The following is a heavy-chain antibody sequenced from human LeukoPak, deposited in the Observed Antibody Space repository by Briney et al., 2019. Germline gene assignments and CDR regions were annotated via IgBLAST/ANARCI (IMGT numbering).Heavy chain of an antibody. Sequence: GGSLRLSCAASGFTFSDYYMSWIRQVPGKGLEWVSYIGRSGTTIHYADSVKGRFTISWDNAKKSLYLQMNSLRAEDTAVYYCAKNVEYYYDSSGYYPHFGYWGQGTLVTVSS. V-gene: IGHV3-11*01. CDR2: IGRSGTTI. D-gene: IGHD3-22*01. CDR3: AKNVEYYYDSSGYYPHFGY. J-gene: IGHJ4*02. CDR1: GFTFSDYY.